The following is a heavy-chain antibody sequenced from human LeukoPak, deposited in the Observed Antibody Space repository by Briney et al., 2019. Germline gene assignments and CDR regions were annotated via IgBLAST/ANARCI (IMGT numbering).Heavy chain of an antibody. D-gene: IGHD7-27*01. CDR1: GFTVSSNS. J-gene: IGHJ5*02. V-gene: IGHV3-53*01. CDR2: IYSDNT. CDR3: ARGGNWGNWFDP. Sequence: GGSLRLSCTVSGFTVSSNSMSWVRQAPGKGLEWVSFIYSDNTHYSDSVKGRFTISRDNSKNTLYLQMNSLRAEDTAVYYCARGGNWGNWFDPWGQGTLVTVSS.